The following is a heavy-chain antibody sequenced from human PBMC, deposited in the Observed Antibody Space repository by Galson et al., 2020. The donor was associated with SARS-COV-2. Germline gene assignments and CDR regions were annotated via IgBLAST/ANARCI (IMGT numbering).Heavy chain of an antibody. CDR2: FNTYTGNP. CDR1: GYSFTTYG. V-gene: IGHV7-4-1*02. CDR3: ARYTDGTPYDSSGYLYYFGY. J-gene: IGHJ4*02. Sequence: ASVKVSCKASGYSFTTYGMNWVPQAPGQGLEWMGWFNTYTGNPTYAQGFTGRFVFSMDTSASTAYLQISSLKAEDMAMYYCARYTDGTPYDSSGYLYYFGYWGQGTVVTVCS. D-gene: IGHD3-22*01.